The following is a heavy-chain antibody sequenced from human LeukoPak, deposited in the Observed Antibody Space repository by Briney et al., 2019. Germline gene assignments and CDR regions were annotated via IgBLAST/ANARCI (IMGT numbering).Heavy chain of an antibody. Sequence: GASVKVSCKASGYTFTGYYMHWVRQAPGQGLEWMGWINPNSGGTNYAQKFQGRVTMTRDTSISTAYMELSRLRSDDTAVHYCARDLVTMVRGGFDPWGQGPLVTVSS. CDR1: GYTFTGYY. D-gene: IGHD3-10*01. J-gene: IGHJ5*02. V-gene: IGHV1-2*02. CDR2: INPNSGGT. CDR3: ARDLVTMVRGGFDP.